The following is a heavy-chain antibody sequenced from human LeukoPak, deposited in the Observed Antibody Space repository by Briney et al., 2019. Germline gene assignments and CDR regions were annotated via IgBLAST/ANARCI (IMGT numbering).Heavy chain of an antibody. Sequence: SETLSLTCTVSGGSISSSPYYWGWIRQPPGKGLEWVGNIYYSGSAYYNPSLKTRVTISVDTSKNQFSLKLASVTAADTAVYYCARHASVDGNWPRPLDYWGQGSLVTVSS. D-gene: IGHD6-19*01. CDR2: IYYSGSA. CDR3: ARHASVDGNWPRPLDY. J-gene: IGHJ4*02. V-gene: IGHV4-39*01. CDR1: GGSISSSPYY.